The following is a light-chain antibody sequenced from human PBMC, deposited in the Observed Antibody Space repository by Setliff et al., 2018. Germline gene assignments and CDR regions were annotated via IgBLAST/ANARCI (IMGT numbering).Light chain of an antibody. V-gene: IGLV2-14*01. CDR2: EVS. Sequence: QSVLTQPASVSGSPGQSITISCTGTSNDIGGYKYASRYQQHPGKAPKLMIYEVSNRPSGVSDRFSGSKSGNTASLTISGLQAEDEADYYCSSYTSSTTKIFGGGTKVTVL. J-gene: IGLJ2*01. CDR1: SNDIGGYKY. CDR3: SSYTSSTTKI.